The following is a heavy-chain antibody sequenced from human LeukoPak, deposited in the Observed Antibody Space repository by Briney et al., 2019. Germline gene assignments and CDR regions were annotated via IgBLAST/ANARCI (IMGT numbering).Heavy chain of an antibody. CDR3: ARAAWDHDAFDI. V-gene: IGHV4-59*01. D-gene: IGHD1-26*01. CDR2: IYYSGST. Sequence: PSETLSLTCTVSGGSISSYYWSWIRQPPGKGLEWIGYIYYSGSTNYNPSLKSRVTISVDTSKNQFSLKLSSVTAADTAVYYCARAAWDHDAFDIWGQGTMVTVSS. CDR1: GGSISSYY. J-gene: IGHJ3*02.